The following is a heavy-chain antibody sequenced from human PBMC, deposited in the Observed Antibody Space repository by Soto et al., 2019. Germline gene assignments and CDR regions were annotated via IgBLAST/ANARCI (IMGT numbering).Heavy chain of an antibody. CDR3: ARDPTVVTPLGDYY. CDR2: ISYDGSNK. Sequence: LRLSCAASGFTFSSYAMHWVRQAPGKGLEWVAVISYDGSNKYYADSVKGRFTISRDNSKNTLYLQMNSLRAEDTAVYYCARDPTVVTPLGDYYWGQGTLVTVSS. D-gene: IGHD2-21*02. V-gene: IGHV3-30-3*01. J-gene: IGHJ4*02. CDR1: GFTFSSYA.